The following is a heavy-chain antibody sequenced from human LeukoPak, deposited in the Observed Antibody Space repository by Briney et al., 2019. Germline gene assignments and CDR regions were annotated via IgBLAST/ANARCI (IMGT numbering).Heavy chain of an antibody. Sequence: GGSLRLSCAASGFTFSSYAMRWVRQAPGKGLEWVSAFGASTGAITIYADSVKGRFTISRDDSKSTLYLQMNSLRAEDTAIYYCAKNYEPGRGVPYGMDVWGQGTTVTVSS. J-gene: IGHJ6*02. D-gene: IGHD3-10*01. CDR3: AKNYEPGRGVPYGMDV. CDR2: FGASTGAIT. CDR1: GFTFSSYA. V-gene: IGHV3-23*01.